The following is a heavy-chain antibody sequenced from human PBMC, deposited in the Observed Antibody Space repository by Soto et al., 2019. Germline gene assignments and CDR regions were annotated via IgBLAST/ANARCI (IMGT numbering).Heavy chain of an antibody. J-gene: IGHJ3*02. Sequence: QVQLQESGPGLVKPSGTLSLTCAVSGGSISSSNWWSWVRQPPGKGLEWIGEIYHSGSTNYNPSIKSRVTISVDKSKNQFSLKLSSVTAADTAVYYCARKYYGSGSYYNGRLDAFDIWGQGTMVTVSS. CDR1: GGSISSSNW. CDR2: IYHSGST. D-gene: IGHD3-10*01. V-gene: IGHV4-4*02. CDR3: ARKYYGSGSYYNGRLDAFDI.